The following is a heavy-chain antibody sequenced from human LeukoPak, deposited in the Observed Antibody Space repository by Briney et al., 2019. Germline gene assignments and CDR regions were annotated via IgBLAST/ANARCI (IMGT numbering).Heavy chain of an antibody. J-gene: IGHJ4*02. Sequence: SETLSLTCSVSGGSLTNYYWGWIRQPPGKGLEFIGYIHSDGTTDYDSSLQSRVAISLDTSKIQFSLRLYSVTAADTALYFCARLNFRGGEALHFDSWGQGTLVTVSS. CDR1: GGSLTNYY. CDR3: ARLNFRGGEALHFDS. CDR2: IHSDGTT. V-gene: IGHV4-4*09. D-gene: IGHD3-16*01.